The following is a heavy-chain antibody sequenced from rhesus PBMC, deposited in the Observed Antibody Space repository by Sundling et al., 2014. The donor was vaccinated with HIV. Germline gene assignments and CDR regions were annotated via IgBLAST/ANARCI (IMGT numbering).Heavy chain of an antibody. J-gene: IGHJ4*01. CDR2: TYGSSTST. CDR1: GGSISDSYR. V-gene: IGHV4S10*01. CDR3: AIAYIVGTVTFFNY. Sequence: QVHLQESGPGVVKPSETLSLTCAVSGGSISDSYRWSWIRQSPGKGLDWIGYTYGSSTSTKYNASLKSRVTISRDTSKNQFSLKLSSVTAADTAVYYCAIAYIVGTVTFFNYWGQGVLVSVSS. D-gene: IGHD5-24*01.